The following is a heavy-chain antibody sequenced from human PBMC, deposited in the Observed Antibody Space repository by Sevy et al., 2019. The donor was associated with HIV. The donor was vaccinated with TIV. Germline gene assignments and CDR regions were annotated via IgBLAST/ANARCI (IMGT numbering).Heavy chain of an antibody. Sequence: GGSLRLSCAASGFTFSSYAMHWVRQAPGKGLEWVAVISYDGRNKYYADSVKGRFTISRDNSKNTLYLQMNSLRAEDTAVYYCARADTIFGVVIRYGMDVWGQGTTVTVSS. J-gene: IGHJ6*02. CDR1: GFTFSSYA. V-gene: IGHV3-30*04. CDR2: ISYDGRNK. D-gene: IGHD3-3*01. CDR3: ARADTIFGVVIRYGMDV.